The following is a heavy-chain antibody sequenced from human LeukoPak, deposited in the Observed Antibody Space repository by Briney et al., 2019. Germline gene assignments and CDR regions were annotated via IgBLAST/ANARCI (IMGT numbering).Heavy chain of an antibody. CDR2: INPNSGGT. Sequence: ASVKVSCKASGYTFTGYYMHWVPQAPGQGLEWMGWINPNSGGTNYAQKFQGRVTMTRDTSISTAYMELSRLRSDDTAVYYCARSISVTTSYYYYGMDVWGQGTTVTVSS. V-gene: IGHV1-2*02. J-gene: IGHJ6*02. D-gene: IGHD4-17*01. CDR1: GYTFTGYY. CDR3: ARSISVTTSYYYYGMDV.